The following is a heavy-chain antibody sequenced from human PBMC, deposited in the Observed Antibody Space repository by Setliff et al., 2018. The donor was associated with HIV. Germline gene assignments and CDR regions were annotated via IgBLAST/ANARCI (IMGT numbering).Heavy chain of an antibody. Sequence: GGSLRLSCAASGFIFSDFAMTWVRQVPGKGLEWVSTISYKGDDYADSVRGRFTISRDNSKSTLYLQMNSLRVGDTAIYYCAKLPGIALVFPFDYWGQGALVTVSS. CDR1: GFIFSDFA. J-gene: IGHJ4*02. CDR3: AKLPGIALVFPFDY. D-gene: IGHD6-13*01. CDR2: ISYKGD. V-gene: IGHV3-23*01.